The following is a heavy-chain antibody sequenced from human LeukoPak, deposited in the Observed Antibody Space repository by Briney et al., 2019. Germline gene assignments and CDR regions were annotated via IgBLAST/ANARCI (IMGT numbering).Heavy chain of an antibody. CDR3: ARGVRSGYYGLGSVDY. CDR2: IYYSGST. D-gene: IGHD3-22*01. Sequence: SETLSLTCTVSGGSISSYYWSWIRQPPGKGLEWIGYIYYSGSTNYNPSLKSRVTISVDTSKNQFSLKLSSVTAADTAVYYCARGVRSGYYGLGSVDYWGQGTLVTVSS. CDR1: GGSISSYY. V-gene: IGHV4-59*01. J-gene: IGHJ4*02.